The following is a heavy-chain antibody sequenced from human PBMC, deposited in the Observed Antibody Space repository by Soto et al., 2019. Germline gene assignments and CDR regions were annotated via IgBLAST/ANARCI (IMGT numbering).Heavy chain of an antibody. Sequence: LSLTCTVSGGSVNSGGYYWTWIRQHPGKGLEWIGYIYYSGTAYYNPSLKRRVSISLDPSKNQFSLKLRSVTAADTAVYYCARAATTFPADFVDYWGQGTLVTASS. CDR3: ARAATTFPADFVDY. V-gene: IGHV4-31*03. J-gene: IGHJ4*02. D-gene: IGHD3-16*01. CDR2: IYYSGTA. CDR1: GGSVNSGGYY.